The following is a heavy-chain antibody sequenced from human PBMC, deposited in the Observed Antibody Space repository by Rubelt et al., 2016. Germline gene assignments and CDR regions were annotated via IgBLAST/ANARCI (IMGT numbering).Heavy chain of an antibody. CDR2: INHSGST. V-gene: IGHV4-34*01. D-gene: IGHD3-10*01. Sequence: QVQLQQWGAGLLKPSETLSLTCAVYGGSFSGYYWSWVRQPPGKGLQWIGEINHSGSTNYNPSLKSRVAISVDTAKNQFSLYLNALTAADTAVYYCASSVLWFGESNWFDPWGQGTLVTVSS. J-gene: IGHJ5*02. CDR3: ASSVLWFGESNWFDP. CDR1: GGSFSGYY.